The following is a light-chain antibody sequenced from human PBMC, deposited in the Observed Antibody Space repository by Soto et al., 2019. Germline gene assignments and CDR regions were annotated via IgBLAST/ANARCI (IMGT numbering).Light chain of an antibody. CDR1: SSDVGSYNL. CDR3: CSYAGSSTLYVV. Sequence: QSVLTQPASVSGSPGQSITISCTGTSSDVGSYNLVSWYQQHPGKAPKLMIYEGSKRPSGVSNRFSGSKSGNTASLTISGLQAEDEADYYCCSYAGSSTLYVVFGGGNKLTVL. V-gene: IGLV2-23*01. CDR2: EGS. J-gene: IGLJ2*01.